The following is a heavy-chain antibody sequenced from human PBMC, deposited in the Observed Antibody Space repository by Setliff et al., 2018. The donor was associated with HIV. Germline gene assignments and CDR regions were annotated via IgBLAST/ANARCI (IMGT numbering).Heavy chain of an antibody. CDR2: IYYSGST. Sequence: SETLSLTCTVSGDSITSGGYFWSWIRQHPGKGLEWIGHIYYSGSTYYNPSLKSRVTISVDTSKNQFSLKLSSVTAADTAVYYCARVAPKWDLPKWFDPWGQGTLVTVSS. CDR1: GDSITSGGYF. V-gene: IGHV4-31*03. J-gene: IGHJ5*02. CDR3: ARVAPKWDLPKWFDP. D-gene: IGHD1-26*01.